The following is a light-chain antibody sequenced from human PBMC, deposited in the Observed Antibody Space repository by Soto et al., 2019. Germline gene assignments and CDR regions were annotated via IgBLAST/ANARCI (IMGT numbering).Light chain of an antibody. CDR2: GAS. V-gene: IGKV3-15*01. CDR3: QHYNDWPPTLT. CDR1: QSVSSK. Sequence: EIVMTKSPAPLSVSPGERATLSCMASQSVSSKLAWYQQKPGQAPRVLICGASTRTTGIPARLSGRGSGTELTVTISSVQSEDVAVYYRQHYNDWPPTLTFCQGTRVEIK. J-gene: IGKJ1*01.